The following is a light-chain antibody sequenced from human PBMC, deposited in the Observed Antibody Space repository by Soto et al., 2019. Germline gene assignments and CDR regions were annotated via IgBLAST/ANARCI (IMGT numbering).Light chain of an antibody. V-gene: IGLV1-47*01. CDR3: AAWDNNLGGPA. CDR1: NSNIGSKY. CDR2: RNN. J-gene: IGLJ2*01. Sequence: QAVVTQPPSASGTPGQRVSISCSGSNSNIGSKYVYWYQQLPGTAPKLLTYRNNQRPSGVPDRFSGAKSGTSASLAISGLRSEDEADYYCAAWDNNLGGPAFGGGTKLTVL.